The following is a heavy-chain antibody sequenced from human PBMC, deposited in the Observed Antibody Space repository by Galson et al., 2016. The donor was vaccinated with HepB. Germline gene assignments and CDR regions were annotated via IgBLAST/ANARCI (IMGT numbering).Heavy chain of an antibody. V-gene: IGHV3-53*01. CDR1: GFSVSGDD. CDR3: ASFFGQRDY. D-gene: IGHD3-16*01. Sequence: SLRLSCAVSGFSVSGDDLSWVRQAPGKGLEWVSSLYRGGGAYYVDSVKGRFTVSRDTSKNTLYLQMNNLRVDDTAVYYCASFFGQRDYWGQGNLVAVSS. CDR2: LYRGGGA. J-gene: IGHJ4*02.